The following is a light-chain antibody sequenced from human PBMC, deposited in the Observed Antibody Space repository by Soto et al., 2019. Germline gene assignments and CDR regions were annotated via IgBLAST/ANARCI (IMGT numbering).Light chain of an antibody. J-gene: IGLJ2*01. Sequence: QSVLTQPPSASGSPGQSVTISCTGTSSDVGIDNYVSWYQQHPGKAPRLMIYEVNKRPSGVPDRFSGSKSGSSASLAISGLPSEDEAVDYCSSWDDRSATLVFGGGTKLTVL. CDR3: SSWDDRSATLV. V-gene: IGLV2-8*01. CDR1: SSDVGIDNY. CDR2: EVN.